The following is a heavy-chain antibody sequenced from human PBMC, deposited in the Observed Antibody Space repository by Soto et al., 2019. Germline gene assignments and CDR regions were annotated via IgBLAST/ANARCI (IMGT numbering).Heavy chain of an antibody. Sequence: PSETLSLTCAVYGGSFSGYYWSWIRQPPGKGLEWIGEINHSGSTNYNPSLKSRVTISVDTSKYQFFLKLISVTAADTAVYYCASGFLYYYGSGSYRGYYYYYMDVWGKGTTVTVSS. CDR1: GGSFSGYY. D-gene: IGHD3-10*01. J-gene: IGHJ6*03. CDR3: ASGFLYYYGSGSYRGYYYYYMDV. V-gene: IGHV4-34*01. CDR2: INHSGST.